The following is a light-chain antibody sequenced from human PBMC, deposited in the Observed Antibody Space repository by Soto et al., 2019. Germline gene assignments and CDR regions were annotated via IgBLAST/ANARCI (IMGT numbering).Light chain of an antibody. CDR2: GAS. J-gene: IGKJ1*01. V-gene: IGKV3-20*01. CDR3: QQYGSSPVT. CDR1: QSVSSSY. Sequence: ELVLTLSPHTLSLSPGERATLSCRASQSVSSSYLAWYQQKPGQAPRLLIYGASSRATGIPDRFSGSGSGTDFTLTISRLEPEDFAAYYCQQYGSSPVTFGQGTKVDIK.